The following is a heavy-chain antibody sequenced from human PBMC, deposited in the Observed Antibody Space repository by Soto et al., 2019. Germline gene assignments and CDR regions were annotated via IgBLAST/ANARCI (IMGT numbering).Heavy chain of an antibody. CDR3: ARADNWNYSVDY. J-gene: IGHJ4*02. D-gene: IGHD1-7*01. CDR2: IYYSGST. V-gene: IGHV4-31*11. Sequence: SETLSLTCAGSGGSISSGGYYWSWIRQHPGKGLEWIGYIYYSGSTYYNPSLKSRVTISVDTSKNQFSLKLSSVTAADTAVYYCARADNWNYSVDYWGQGTLVTVSS. CDR1: GGSISSGGYY.